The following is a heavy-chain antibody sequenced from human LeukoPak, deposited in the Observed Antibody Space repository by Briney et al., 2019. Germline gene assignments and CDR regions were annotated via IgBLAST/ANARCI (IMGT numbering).Heavy chain of an antibody. V-gene: IGHV4-39*07. CDR1: GGSISSSSYY. D-gene: IGHD3-16*02. CDR2: IYYSGST. J-gene: IGHJ4*02. Sequence: SETLSLTCTVSGGSISSSSYYWGWIRQPPGKGLEWIGSIYYSGSTYYNPSLKSRVTISVDTSKNQFSLKLSSVTAADTAVYYCARGADDYVWGSYRSVFDYWGQGTLVTVSS. CDR3: ARGADDYVWGSYRSVFDY.